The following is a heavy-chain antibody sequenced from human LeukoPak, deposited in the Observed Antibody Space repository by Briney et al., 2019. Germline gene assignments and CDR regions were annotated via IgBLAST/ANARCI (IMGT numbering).Heavy chain of an antibody. CDR3: ARHVYPDY. CDR1: GYSFPTYW. CDR2: IFPADSDT. V-gene: IGHV5-51*01. J-gene: IGHJ4*02. Sequence: GESLKISWKGSGYSFPTYWIGWVRQMPRKGLEWMGIIFPADSDTRYSPSFQGQVIISGDKSISTAYLQWSSLKASDTAIYYCARHVYPDYWGQGTLVTVSS.